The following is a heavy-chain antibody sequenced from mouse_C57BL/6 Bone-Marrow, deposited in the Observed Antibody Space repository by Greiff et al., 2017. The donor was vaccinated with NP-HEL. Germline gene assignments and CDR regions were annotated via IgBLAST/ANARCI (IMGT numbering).Heavy chain of an antibody. V-gene: IGHV3-6*01. Sequence: EVKLQESGPGLVKPSPSLSLTCSVTGYSITSGYYWNWIRQFPGNKLEWMGYISYDGSNNYNPYLKNRIPITRDTSKHQFFLKLNSVTTEDTATYYCARLLRRYYFDYWGQGTTLTVSS. CDR2: ISYDGSN. D-gene: IGHD1-2*01. J-gene: IGHJ2*01. CDR1: GYSITSGYY. CDR3: ARLLRRYYFDY.